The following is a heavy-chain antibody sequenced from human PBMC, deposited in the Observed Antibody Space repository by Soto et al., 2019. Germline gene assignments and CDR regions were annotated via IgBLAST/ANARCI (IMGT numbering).Heavy chain of an antibody. V-gene: IGHV3-30*18. CDR1: GFTVNNFG. D-gene: IGHD6-19*01. Sequence: QVHLVESGGGVVQPGRSLRLSCAASGFTVNNFGMHWVRQAPGKGPEWVAMISHDGTAKYYADSVKGRFTISRDNSKNTLYLQMNNLRPEDTAVYYFAKDVFSGGWYTDCDPGGQGTLVTVSS. CDR2: ISHDGTAK. CDR3: AKDVFSGGWYTDCDP. J-gene: IGHJ5*02.